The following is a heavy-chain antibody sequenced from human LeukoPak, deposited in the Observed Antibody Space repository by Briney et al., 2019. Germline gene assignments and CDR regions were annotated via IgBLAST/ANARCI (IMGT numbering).Heavy chain of an antibody. Sequence: ASVKVSCKASGYTFTSYVISWVRQTPGQGLEWMGWISAYNGNTNYAQKLQGRVTMTTDTSTSTAYMELRSLRSDDTAVYYCARRRYGSGSYYKDYWGQGTLVTVSS. CDR3: ARRRYGSGSYYKDY. J-gene: IGHJ4*02. V-gene: IGHV1-18*01. CDR2: ISAYNGNT. D-gene: IGHD3-10*01. CDR1: GYTFTSYV.